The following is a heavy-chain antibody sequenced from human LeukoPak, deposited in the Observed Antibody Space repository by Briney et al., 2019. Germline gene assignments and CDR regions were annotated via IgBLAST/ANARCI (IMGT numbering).Heavy chain of an antibody. V-gene: IGHV3-23*01. Sequence: GGSLRLSCAASGFTFSSYAMSWVRQAPGKGLEWVSAISGSGGSTYYADSVKGRFTISRDNSKNTLYLQMNSLRAEDTAVYYRAKDLGYCSGTSCYTDYFDYWGQGTLVTVSS. CDR2: ISGSGGST. CDR1: GFTFSSYA. CDR3: AKDLGYCSGTSCYTDYFDY. D-gene: IGHD2-2*01. J-gene: IGHJ4*02.